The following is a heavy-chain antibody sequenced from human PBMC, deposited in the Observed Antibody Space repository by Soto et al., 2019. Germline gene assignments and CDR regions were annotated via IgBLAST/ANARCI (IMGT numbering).Heavy chain of an antibody. CDR3: ARHYPIGNNWNYFDY. CDR1: DGSISSYY. J-gene: IGHJ4*02. CDR2: IFYTGST. Sequence: QVQLQESGPGLVKPSETLSLTCTVSDGSISSYYWGWIRQPPGKGLEWIGYIFYTGSTTYNPSLKSRVTISVDTPKNHFSLKLSSVTAADTAVYYCARHYPIGNNWNYFDYWGQGTLVTVSS. D-gene: IGHD1-1*01. V-gene: IGHV4-59*08.